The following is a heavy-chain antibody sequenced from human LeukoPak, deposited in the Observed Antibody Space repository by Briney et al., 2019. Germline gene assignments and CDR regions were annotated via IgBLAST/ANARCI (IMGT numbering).Heavy chain of an antibody. D-gene: IGHD3-10*01. CDR1: GYTFTSYY. J-gene: IGHJ4*02. V-gene: IGHV1-46*01. CDR3: ARDSGDY. Sequence: ASVTVSCKSSGYTFTSYYMHWVRQAPGQGLEWMGIINHSGGSTNYAQQFQGRVTMTRDMYTRTVYMELSSLRSEDTAVYYCARDSGDYWGQGTLVSVSS. CDR2: INHSGGST.